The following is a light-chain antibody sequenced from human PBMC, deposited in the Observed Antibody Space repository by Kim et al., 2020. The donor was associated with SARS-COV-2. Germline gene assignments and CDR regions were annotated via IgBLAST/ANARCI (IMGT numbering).Light chain of an antibody. Sequence: LSGRGERGKTARISCGGNNIGTKNVHWYQQKPGQAPVLVIYRDSNRPSGIPERFSGSNSGDTATLTISRAQAGDEADYYCQVWDSGTAVFGGGTQLTVL. V-gene: IGLV3-9*01. CDR3: QVWDSGTAV. CDR2: RDS. J-gene: IGLJ3*02. CDR1: NIGTKN.